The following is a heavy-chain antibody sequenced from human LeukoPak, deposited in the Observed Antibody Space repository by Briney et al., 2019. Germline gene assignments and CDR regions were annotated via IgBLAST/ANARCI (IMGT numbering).Heavy chain of an antibody. CDR3: ARVGGQQLEIGY. J-gene: IGHJ4*02. CDR2: IYYSGST. CDR1: GGSISSSSYY. Sequence: KPSETLSLTCTVSGGSISSSSYYWGWIRQPPGKGLEWIGSIYYSGSTYYNPSLKSRVTISVDTSKNQFSLKLSSVTAADTAVYYCARVGGQQLEIGYWGQGTLVTVSS. V-gene: IGHV4-39*07. D-gene: IGHD6-6*01.